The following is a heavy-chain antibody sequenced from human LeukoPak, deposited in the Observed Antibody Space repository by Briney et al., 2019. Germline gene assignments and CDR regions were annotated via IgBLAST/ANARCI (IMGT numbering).Heavy chain of an antibody. V-gene: IGHV3-74*01. CDR3: ARDGFSSSWGLAY. Sequence: GGSLRLSCAASGFTFSSHWMHWVRQAPGKGLVWVSRINFDGSSTSYADSVKGRFTISRDNAKNTLYLQMNSLRAEDTAVYYCARDGFSSSWGLAYWGQGTLVTVSS. J-gene: IGHJ4*02. D-gene: IGHD6-13*01. CDR1: GFTFSSHW. CDR2: INFDGSST.